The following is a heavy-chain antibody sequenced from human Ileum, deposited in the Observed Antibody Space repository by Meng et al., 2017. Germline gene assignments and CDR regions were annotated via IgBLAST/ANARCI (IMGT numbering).Heavy chain of an antibody. J-gene: IGHJ4*02. D-gene: IGHD3-3*01. CDR2: TYYRSKWYS. CDR3: ASGSGSLDY. V-gene: IGHV6-1*01. Sequence: QVQLQQSGPGLVKPSQTLSLTCAVSGGSVSSNIVAWNWIRQSPLRGLEWLGRTYYRSKWYSEYAVSVKSRISITPDTSKNQFSLQMNSVTPEDTAVYYCASGSGSLDYWGPGTLVTASS. CDR1: GGSVSSNIVA.